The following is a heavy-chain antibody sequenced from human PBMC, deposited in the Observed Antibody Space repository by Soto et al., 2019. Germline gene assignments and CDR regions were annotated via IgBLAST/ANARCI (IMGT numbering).Heavy chain of an antibody. J-gene: IGHJ4*02. V-gene: IGHV4-31*03. Sequence: SETLSLTCSVSGGSIISGGYYWSWVRQHPGKGLEWIGYIYYSGSTYYDPSLESRLSISLDTSKNQFSLKLSSVTAADTAVYFCARGQYTSSCSTFDYWGQGTLVTVSS. CDR3: ARGQYTSSCSTFDY. CDR2: IYYSGST. D-gene: IGHD6-19*01. CDR1: GGSIISGGYY.